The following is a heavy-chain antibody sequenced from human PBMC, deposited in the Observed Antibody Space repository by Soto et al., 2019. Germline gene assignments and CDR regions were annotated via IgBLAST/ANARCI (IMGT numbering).Heavy chain of an antibody. CDR1: GYTFTGYY. J-gene: IGHJ5*02. D-gene: IGHD3-3*01. Sequence: ASVKVSCKASGYTFTGYYMHWVRQAPGQGLEWMGWINPNSGGTNYAQKFQGWVTMTRDTSIRPAYMERSSLRSDDTAVYYCARDSPPYYDFWSGYYELSPEDWFDPWGQGTLVTVSS. CDR3: ARDSPPYYDFWSGYYELSPEDWFDP. V-gene: IGHV1-2*04. CDR2: INPNSGGT.